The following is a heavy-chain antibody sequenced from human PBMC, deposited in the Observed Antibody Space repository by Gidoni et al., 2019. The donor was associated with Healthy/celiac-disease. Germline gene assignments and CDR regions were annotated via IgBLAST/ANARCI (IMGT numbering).Heavy chain of an antibody. V-gene: IGHV1-69*01. CDR2: IIPIFGTA. J-gene: IGHJ4*02. D-gene: IGHD3-10*01. Sequence: QVQLVQSGAEVKKPGSSVKVSCKASGGTFSSYAISWVRQAPGQGLEWMGGIIPIFGTANYAQKFQGRVTITADESTSTAYMELSSLRSEDTAVYYCARGGSAYYYGSGSYSADYWGQGTLVTVSS. CDR3: ARGGSAYYYGSGSYSADY. CDR1: GGTFSSYA.